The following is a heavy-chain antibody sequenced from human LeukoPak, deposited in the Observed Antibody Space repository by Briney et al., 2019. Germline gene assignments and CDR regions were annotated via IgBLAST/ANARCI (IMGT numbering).Heavy chain of an antibody. V-gene: IGHV4-39*07. CDR3: ARDPVYDYVWGSYRPSFDY. D-gene: IGHD3-16*02. CDR2: IYYSGST. J-gene: IGHJ4*02. Sequence: SETLSLTCTVSGGSISSSSYYWGWIRQPPGKGLEWIGSIYYSGSTYYNPSLKSRVTISVDTSKNQFSLKLSSVTAADTAVYYCARDPVYDYVWGSYRPSFDYWGQGTLVTVSS. CDR1: GGSISSSSYY.